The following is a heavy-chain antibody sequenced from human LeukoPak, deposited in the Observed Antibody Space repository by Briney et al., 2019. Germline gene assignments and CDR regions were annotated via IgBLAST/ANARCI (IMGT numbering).Heavy chain of an antibody. CDR1: GFTFSSYW. CDR2: INSDGSST. CDR3: ASVPFQTGAFDI. J-gene: IGHJ3*02. D-gene: IGHD1-14*01. V-gene: IGHV3-74*01. Sequence: GGSLRLSCAASGFTFSSYWMHWVRQAPGKGLVWVSRINSDGSSTSYADSVKGRFTISRDNAKNTLYLQMNSLRAEDTAVYYCASVPFQTGAFDIWGQGTMVTVSS.